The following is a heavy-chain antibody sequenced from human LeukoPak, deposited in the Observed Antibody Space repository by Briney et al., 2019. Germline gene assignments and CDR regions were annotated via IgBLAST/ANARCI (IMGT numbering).Heavy chain of an antibody. D-gene: IGHD3-10*01. Sequence: PGGSLRLSCAASGFTFSSYAMSWVRQAPGKGLEWVSAISGSGGSTYHADSVKGRFTISRDNSKNTLYLQMNSLRAEDTAVYYCASHAGQLLWFGELSGWYFDYWGQGTLVTVSS. J-gene: IGHJ4*02. CDR1: GFTFSSYA. CDR3: ASHAGQLLWFGELSGWYFDY. V-gene: IGHV3-23*01. CDR2: ISGSGGST.